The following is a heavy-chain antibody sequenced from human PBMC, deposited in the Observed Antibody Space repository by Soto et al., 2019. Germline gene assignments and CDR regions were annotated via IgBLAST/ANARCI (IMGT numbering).Heavy chain of an antibody. CDR1: GFTFSSYG. D-gene: IGHD5-18*01. CDR3: AKDIVRYTYGACDY. CDR2: IAYDGSNK. V-gene: IGHV3-30*18. J-gene: IGHJ4*02. Sequence: GGSLRLSCAASGFTFSSYGMYWVRQAPGKGLEWVAAIAYDGSNKYHADSVKGRFTISRDNSKNTLYLQMNSLRVEDTAVYYCAKDIVRYTYGACDYWGQGALVTVSS.